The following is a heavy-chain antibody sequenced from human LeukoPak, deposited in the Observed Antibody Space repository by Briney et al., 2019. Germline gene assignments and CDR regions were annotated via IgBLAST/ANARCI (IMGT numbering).Heavy chain of an antibody. CDR1: GYSISSGYY. Sequence: SETLSLTCTVSGYSISSGYYWSWIRQSPGKGLEWIGEINHTGTTNCNPSLKSRFTISVDTSKNQFSLKLTSVTAADTAVYYCARGAADRNNYYYYIDVWGKGTTFTVSS. D-gene: IGHD1/OR15-1a*01. CDR3: ARGAADRNNYYYYIDV. V-gene: IGHV4-38-2*02. CDR2: INHTGTT. J-gene: IGHJ6*03.